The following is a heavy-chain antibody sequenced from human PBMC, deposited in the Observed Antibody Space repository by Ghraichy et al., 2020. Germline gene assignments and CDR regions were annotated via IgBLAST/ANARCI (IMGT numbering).Heavy chain of an antibody. J-gene: IGHJ4*02. D-gene: IGHD3-10*01. V-gene: IGHV3-7*03. CDR1: GSTFSSYW. CDR3: ARDLVRAAGYDY. Sequence: GGSLRLSCAASGSTFSSYWMSWVRQAPGKGLEWVANIKRDGSEKYYVDSVKGRFTISRDNAKNSLYLQMNSLRAEDTAVYYCARDLVRAAGYDYWGQGTLVTVS. CDR2: IKRDGSEK.